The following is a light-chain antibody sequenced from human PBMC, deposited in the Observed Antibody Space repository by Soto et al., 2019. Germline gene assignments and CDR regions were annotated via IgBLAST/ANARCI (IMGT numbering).Light chain of an antibody. CDR2: EVS. J-gene: IGLJ1*01. CDR1: SSDVGGYNY. Sequence: SALNKPASLTGSPGQSITLSCTGTSSDVGGYNYVSWYQQHPGKAPKLMIYEVSNRPSGVSNRFSGSKSGNTASLTISGLQAEDEADYYCSSYTSSSTLVFGTGYKVIV. CDR3: SSYTSSSTLV. V-gene: IGLV2-14*01.